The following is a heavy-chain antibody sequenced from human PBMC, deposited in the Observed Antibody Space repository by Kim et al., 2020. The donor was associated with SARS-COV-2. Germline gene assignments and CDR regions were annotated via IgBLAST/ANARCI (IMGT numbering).Heavy chain of an antibody. J-gene: IGHJ2*01. CDR3: ARGSGWYLGYFDL. Sequence: YYPDAVRGRFTISRENAKNSLYLQMTSLRAGDTAVYYCARGSGWYLGYFDLWGRGTLVTVSS. V-gene: IGHV3-13*01. D-gene: IGHD6-19*01.